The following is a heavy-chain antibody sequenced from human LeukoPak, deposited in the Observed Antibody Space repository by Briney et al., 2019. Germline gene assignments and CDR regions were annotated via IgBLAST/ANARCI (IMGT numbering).Heavy chain of an antibody. CDR1: GGSISNYY. J-gene: IGHJ4*02. V-gene: IGHV4-59*12. CDR2: IYYSGST. D-gene: IGHD2-2*01. Sequence: SETLSLTCTVSGGSISNYYWSWIRQSPGKGLEWIGYIYYSGSTKYSPSLKSRVTISVDTSKNQFSLKLSSVTAADTAVYYCAREPVVVPAAYFDYWGQGTLVTVSS. CDR3: AREPVVVPAAYFDY.